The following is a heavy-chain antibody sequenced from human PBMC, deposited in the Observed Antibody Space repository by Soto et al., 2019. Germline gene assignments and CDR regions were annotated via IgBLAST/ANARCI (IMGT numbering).Heavy chain of an antibody. J-gene: IGHJ4*02. CDR2: ISGSGGST. D-gene: IGHD4-4*01. Sequence: GGSLRLSCAASGFTFSSYAMSWVRQAPGKGLEWVSAISGSGGSTYYADSVKGRFPISRDNSKNTLYLQMNSLRAEDTAVYYCAKELVPTVTPPVNYWGQGTLVTVSS. CDR3: AKELVPTVTPPVNY. V-gene: IGHV3-23*01. CDR1: GFTFSSYA.